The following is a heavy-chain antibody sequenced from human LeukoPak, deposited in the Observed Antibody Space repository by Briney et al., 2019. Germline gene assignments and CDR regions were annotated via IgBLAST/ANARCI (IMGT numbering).Heavy chain of an antibody. D-gene: IGHD4-23*01. Sequence: GGSLRLSCAASGFTFNMYWMTWVRQAPGKGLESVAYISKDGSDKYYVDSVKGRFTVSRDNAKNSLYLQMNSPRAEDTAVYYCARDAGYGGNSDYWGQGTLVTVSS. CDR1: GFTFNMYW. V-gene: IGHV3-7*01. CDR2: ISKDGSDK. J-gene: IGHJ4*02. CDR3: ARDAGYGGNSDY.